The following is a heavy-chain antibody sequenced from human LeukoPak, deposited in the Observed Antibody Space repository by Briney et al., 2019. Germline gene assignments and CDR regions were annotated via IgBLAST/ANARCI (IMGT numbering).Heavy chain of an antibody. CDR1: GFSFNNNY. J-gene: IGHJ3*02. Sequence: GGSLRLSCAASGFSFNNNYMSWVRQAPGTGLEWVANIKQDGSDKYYVDSVKGRFSISRDNAKNSLYLQMNSLRAEDTAIYYCAREAVVAGTDDASDIWGRGTMVTVSS. D-gene: IGHD2-15*01. CDR2: IKQDGSDK. CDR3: AREAVVAGTDDASDI. V-gene: IGHV3-7*01.